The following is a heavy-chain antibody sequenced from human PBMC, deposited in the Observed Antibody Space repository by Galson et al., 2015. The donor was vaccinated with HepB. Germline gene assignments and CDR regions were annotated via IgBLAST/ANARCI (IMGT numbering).Heavy chain of an antibody. J-gene: IGHJ6*02. Sequence: ETLSLTCAVYGGSFSGYYWSWIRQPPGKGLEWIGEINHSGSTNYNPSLKSRVTISVDTSKNQFSLKLSSVTAADTAVYYCARGRMVYAIGGYYYYYGMDVWGQGTTVTVSS. CDR2: INHSGST. CDR1: GGSFSGYY. D-gene: IGHD2-8*01. V-gene: IGHV4-34*01. CDR3: ARGRMVYAIGGYYYYYGMDV.